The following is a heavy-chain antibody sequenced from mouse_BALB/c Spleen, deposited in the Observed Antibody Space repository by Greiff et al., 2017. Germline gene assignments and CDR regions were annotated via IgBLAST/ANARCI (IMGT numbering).Heavy chain of an antibody. CDR2: INPSNGRT. J-gene: IGHJ4*01. Sequence: VQLQQPGAELVKPGASVKLSCKASGYTFTSYWMHWVKQRPGQGLEWIGEINPSNGRTNYNEKFKSKATLTVDKSSSTAYMQLSSLTSEDSAVYYCARTMVYAMDYWGQGTSVTVSS. D-gene: IGHD1-1*02. CDR3: ARTMVYAMDY. V-gene: IGHV1S81*02. CDR1: GYTFTSYW.